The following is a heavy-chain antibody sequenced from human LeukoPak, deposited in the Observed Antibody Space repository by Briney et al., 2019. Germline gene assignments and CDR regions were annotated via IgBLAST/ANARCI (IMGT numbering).Heavy chain of an antibody. CDR1: GNTFTGYY. V-gene: IGHV1-2*02. J-gene: IGHJ6*02. D-gene: IGHD3-10*01. CDR2: IDPNSGGT. Sequence: ASVKVSCKASGNTFTGYYMHWVRQAPAQGLEWMGWIDPNSGGTNYAQKFQDRVTMTRDTAISPAYTDLSRLRSADPAVYYCASSGPIPLVRGDLADYYYYGMDVWGQGTTVTVSS. CDR3: ASSGPIPLVRGDLADYYYYGMDV.